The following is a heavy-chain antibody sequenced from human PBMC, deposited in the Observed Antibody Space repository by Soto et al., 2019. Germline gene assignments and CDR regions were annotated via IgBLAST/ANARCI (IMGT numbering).Heavy chain of an antibody. CDR2: INPSGGST. V-gene: IGHV1-46*03. J-gene: IGHJ5*02. Sequence: ASVKVSCKASGYTFTSYYMHWVRQAPGQGLEWMGIINPSGGSTSYAQKFQGRVTMTRDTSTSTVYMELSSLRSEDTAVYYCARAYGSSTSCYASAWFDPWGQGTLVTVSS. D-gene: IGHD2-2*01. CDR1: GYTFTSYY. CDR3: ARAYGSSTSCYASAWFDP.